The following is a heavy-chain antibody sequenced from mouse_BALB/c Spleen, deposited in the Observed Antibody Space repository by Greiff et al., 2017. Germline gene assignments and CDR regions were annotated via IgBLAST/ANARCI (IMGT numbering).Heavy chain of an antibody. J-gene: IGHJ4*01. CDR1: GFSLTSYG. CDR3: ARDDYDGGEAMDY. Sequence: VKLVESGPGLVAPSQSLSITCTVSGFSLTSYGVHWVRQPPGKGLEWLGVIWAGGSTNYNSALMSRLSISKDNSKSQVFLKMNSLQTDDTAMYYCARDDYDGGEAMDYWGQGTSVTVSS. V-gene: IGHV2-9*02. CDR2: IWAGGST. D-gene: IGHD2-4*01.